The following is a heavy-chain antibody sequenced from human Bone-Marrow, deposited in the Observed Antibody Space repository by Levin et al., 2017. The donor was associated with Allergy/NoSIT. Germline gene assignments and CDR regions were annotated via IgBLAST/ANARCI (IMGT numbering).Heavy chain of an antibody. J-gene: IGHJ4*02. Sequence: SETLSLTCAVYGGSFSGYYWSWIRQPPGKGLEWIGEINHSRSTNYNPSLKSRVTISVDTSKNQFSLKLSSVTAADTAVYYCAREQKYYDFWSGPTPFDYWGQGTLVTVSS. CDR3: AREQKYYDFWSGPTPFDY. CDR1: GGSFSGYY. CDR2: INHSRST. D-gene: IGHD3-3*01. V-gene: IGHV4-34*01.